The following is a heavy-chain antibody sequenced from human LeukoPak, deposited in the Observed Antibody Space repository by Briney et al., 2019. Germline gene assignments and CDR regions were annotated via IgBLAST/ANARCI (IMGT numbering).Heavy chain of an antibody. Sequence: SETLSLTCAVYGGSFSGYYWSWIRQPPGKRLEWIGEINHSGSINYNPSLKSRVTISIDTSKNQFSLKLSSVTAADTAVYYCASPDCSGGSCQSGVFGYWGQGTLVTVSS. CDR1: GGSFSGYY. J-gene: IGHJ4*02. CDR3: ASPDCSGGSCQSGVFGY. V-gene: IGHV4-34*01. CDR2: INHSGSI. D-gene: IGHD2-15*01.